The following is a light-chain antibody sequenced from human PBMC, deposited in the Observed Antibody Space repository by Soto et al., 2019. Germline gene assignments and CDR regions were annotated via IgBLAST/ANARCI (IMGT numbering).Light chain of an antibody. CDR2: FAS. CDR3: QQYSAWPLT. V-gene: IGKV3-15*01. J-gene: IGKJ4*01. CDR1: QSLNNN. Sequence: EIVMTQSPATLSVSPGEKATLSCRASQSLNNNLAWYQQKPGQGPRLLIYFASTRATGIPARFSGSGSGTEFSLTISSLQSEDFASYYCQQYSAWPLTFGGGTKVEIK.